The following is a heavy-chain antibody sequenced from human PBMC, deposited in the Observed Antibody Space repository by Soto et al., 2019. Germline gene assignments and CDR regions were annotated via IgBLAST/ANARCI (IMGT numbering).Heavy chain of an antibody. J-gene: IGHJ4*02. V-gene: IGHV3-23*01. D-gene: IGHD6-13*01. CDR2: ISGSGGST. CDR1: GFTFSSYA. Sequence: GGSLRLSCAASGFTFSSYAMSWVRQAPGKGLEWVSAISGSGGSTYYADSVKGRFTISRDNSKNTLYLQMNSLRAEDTAVYYCAKDGGFIIAAARTSNYYFGWGQGTLVTVSS. CDR3: AKDGGFIIAAARTSNYYFG.